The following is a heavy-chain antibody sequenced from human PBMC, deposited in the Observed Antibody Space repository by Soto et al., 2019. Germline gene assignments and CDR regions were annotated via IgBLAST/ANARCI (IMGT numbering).Heavy chain of an antibody. CDR1: GFTFSSYG. D-gene: IGHD3-10*01. J-gene: IGHJ4*02. CDR3: AKVTFGEFTFDY. V-gene: IGHV3-30*18. CDR2: ISYDGSNK. Sequence: GGSLRLSCAASGFTFSSYGMHWVRQAPGKGLEWVAVISYDGSNKYYADSVKGRFTISRDNSKNTLYLQMNSLRAEDTAVYYCAKVTFGEFTFDYWGQGTLVTVSS.